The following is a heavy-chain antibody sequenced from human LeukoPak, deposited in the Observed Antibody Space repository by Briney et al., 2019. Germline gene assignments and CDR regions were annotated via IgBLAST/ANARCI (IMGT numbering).Heavy chain of an antibody. Sequence: GGSLRLSCAASGFTFSSYSMNWVRQAPGKGLEGVSSISSSSSYIYYADSVKGRFTISRDNAKNSLYLQMNSLRADDTAVYYCAKGLLNWLFYFDYWGQGTLVTVSS. CDR2: ISSSSSYI. D-gene: IGHD3-3*01. CDR3: AKGLLNWLFYFDY. V-gene: IGHV3-21*04. J-gene: IGHJ4*02. CDR1: GFTFSSYS.